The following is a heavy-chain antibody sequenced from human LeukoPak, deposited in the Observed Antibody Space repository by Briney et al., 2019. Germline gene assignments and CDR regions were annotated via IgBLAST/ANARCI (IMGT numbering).Heavy chain of an antibody. CDR1: XGSFSGYY. CDR2: INHSGST. D-gene: IGHD5-18*01. V-gene: IGHV4-34*01. CDR3: ARGLILAGQLWWGNWFDP. Sequence: PSETLSLTXXXXXGSFSGYYWSWIRQPPGKGLEWIGEINHSGSTNYNPSLKSRVTIPVDTSKNQFSLKLSSVTAADTAVYYCARGLILAGQLWWGNWFDPWGQGTLVTVSS. J-gene: IGHJ5*02.